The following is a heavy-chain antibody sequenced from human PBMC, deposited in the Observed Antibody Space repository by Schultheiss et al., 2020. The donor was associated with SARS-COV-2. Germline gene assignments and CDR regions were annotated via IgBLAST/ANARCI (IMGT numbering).Heavy chain of an antibody. CDR1: GYTFTSYG. J-gene: IGHJ6*02. CDR2: ISAYNGNT. Sequence: ASVKVSCKASGYTFTSYGISWVRQAPGQGLEWMGWISAYNGNTNYAQKFQGRVTITADKSTSTAYMELSSLRSEDTAVYYCARDSITIFGVVINVGGMDVWGQGTTVTVSS. V-gene: IGHV1-18*01. D-gene: IGHD3-3*01. CDR3: ARDSITIFGVVINVGGMDV.